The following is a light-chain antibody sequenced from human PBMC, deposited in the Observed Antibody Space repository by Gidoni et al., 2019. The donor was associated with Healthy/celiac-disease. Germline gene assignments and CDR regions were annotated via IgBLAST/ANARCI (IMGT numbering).Light chain of an antibody. J-gene: IGLJ3*02. CDR1: SSDVGGYNY. CDR3: CSYAGSYTLGWV. CDR2: DVS. V-gene: IGLV2-11*01. Sequence: QSALTQPRSVSGSPGQSVTISCTGTSSDVGGYNYVSWYQQHPGNAPKLMIYDVSKRPSGVPDRFSGSKSGNTASLTISGLQAEDEADYYCCSYAGSYTLGWVFGGGTKLTVL.